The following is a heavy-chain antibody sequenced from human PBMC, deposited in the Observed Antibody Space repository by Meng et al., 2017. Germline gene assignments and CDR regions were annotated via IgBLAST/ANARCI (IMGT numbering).Heavy chain of an antibody. CDR1: GGTFSSYA. J-gene: IGHJ4*02. Sequence: ASVNVSCKASGGTFSSYAISWVRQAPGQGLEWMGRIDPKSGDTHYAQRFQGRVTMTGDTSISTAYMELSGLRSDDTAMYYCARDENISAAGKLFGDYWGQGTLVTVSS. CDR3: ARDENISAAGKLFGDY. V-gene: IGHV1-2*06. CDR2: IDPKSGDT. D-gene: IGHD6-13*01.